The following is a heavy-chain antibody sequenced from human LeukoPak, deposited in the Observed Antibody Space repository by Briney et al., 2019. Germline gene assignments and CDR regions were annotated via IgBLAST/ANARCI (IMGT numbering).Heavy chain of an antibody. J-gene: IGHJ4*02. CDR2: IYHSGST. Sequence: TPSETLSLTCAVSGGSISSGGYSWSWIRQPPGKGLEWIGYIYHSGSTYYSPSLKSRVTISVDRSKNQFSLKLSSVTAADTAVYYCARRSQGCTFDYWGQGTLVTVSS. V-gene: IGHV4-30-2*01. D-gene: IGHD2-15*01. CDR1: GGSISSGGYS. CDR3: ARRSQGCTFDY.